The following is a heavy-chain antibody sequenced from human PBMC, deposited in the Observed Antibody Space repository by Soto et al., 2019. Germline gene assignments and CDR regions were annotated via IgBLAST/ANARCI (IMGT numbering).Heavy chain of an antibody. Sequence: SDTVSLTCTVSGGSITNYYWRWIRQPAGKGLEWSGRMYTKERTNYNLSFKSRVTMSVDTSKNQFSLKLNAVTAADTAVYYCARDDYKDGGDNWFDPWGQGTLVTVSS. CDR2: MYTKERT. CDR3: ARDDYKDGGDNWFDP. V-gene: IGHV4-4*07. D-gene: IGHD3-16*01. CDR1: GGSITNYY. J-gene: IGHJ5*02.